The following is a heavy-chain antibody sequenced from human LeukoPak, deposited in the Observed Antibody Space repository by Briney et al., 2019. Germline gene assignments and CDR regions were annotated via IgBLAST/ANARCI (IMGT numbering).Heavy chain of an antibody. CDR2: IIPIFGTA. J-gene: IGHJ3*02. D-gene: IGHD2-15*01. Sequence: ASVKVSCKASGGTFSSYAISWVRQAPGQGLEWMGGIIPIFGTANYAQKFQGRVTITADESTSTAYMELSSLRSEDTAVYYCARDSPPALYCSGGSCYQAYDAFDIWGQGTMVTVSS. CDR3: ARDSPPALYCSGGSCYQAYDAFDI. CDR1: GGTFSSYA. V-gene: IGHV1-69*13.